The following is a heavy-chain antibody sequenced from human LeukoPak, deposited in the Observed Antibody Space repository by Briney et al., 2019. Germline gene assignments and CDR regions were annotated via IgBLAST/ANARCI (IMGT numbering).Heavy chain of an antibody. CDR3: AGHLYFDAFDI. Sequence: GGSLRLSCAASGFTFSSYSMNWVRQTPGKGLEWVSLISSSSSYIYYADSVKGRFTISRDNAKNSLYLQMNSLRAEDTAVYYCAGHLYFDAFDIWGQGTMVTVSS. D-gene: IGHD2/OR15-2a*01. CDR1: GFTFSSYS. V-gene: IGHV3-21*01. CDR2: ISSSSSYI. J-gene: IGHJ3*02.